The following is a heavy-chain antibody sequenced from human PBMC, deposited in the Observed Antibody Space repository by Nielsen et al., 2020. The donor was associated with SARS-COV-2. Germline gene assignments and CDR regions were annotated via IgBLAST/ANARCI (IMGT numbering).Heavy chain of an antibody. Sequence: GESLKISCAASGFSFTYYTMNWIRQAPGQGLEWVSSISSDSTYISYADSVQGRFAISRDNAKNSLYLQMNNLSAGDTAVYYCTADSGYSRYWGHGTLVSVSS. V-gene: IGHV3-21*01. CDR1: GFSFTYYT. CDR2: ISSDSTYI. CDR3: TADSGYSRY. J-gene: IGHJ4*01. D-gene: IGHD5-18*01.